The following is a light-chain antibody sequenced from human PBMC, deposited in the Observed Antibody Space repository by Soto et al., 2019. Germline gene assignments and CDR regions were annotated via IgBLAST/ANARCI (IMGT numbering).Light chain of an antibody. CDR1: QNIYNW. Sequence: DIQMTQSPSTLSASVGDRVTITCRASQNIYNWLAWYHQKPGTAPKLLIYKASNLESGVPSRFSGSGSGTEFSLTISSLQPDDFATYYCQQHNSYPITFGPGTKVDIK. CDR2: KAS. CDR3: QQHNSYPIT. J-gene: IGKJ3*01. V-gene: IGKV1-5*03.